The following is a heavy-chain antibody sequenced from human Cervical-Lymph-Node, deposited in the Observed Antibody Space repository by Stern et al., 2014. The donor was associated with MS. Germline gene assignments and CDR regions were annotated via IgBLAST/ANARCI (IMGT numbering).Heavy chain of an antibody. CDR2: IKPNSGGT. J-gene: IGHJ4*02. V-gene: IGHV1-2*06. CDR1: GYTFTDYY. CDR3: ARDSTIWSVDY. Sequence: QVQLVQSGPEVKKPGASVKVSCKASGYTFTDYYMHWVRQAPGPGLEWMGRIKPNSGGTNSAQKFQGRVTMTRDTSISTAYMELSGLKSDDTAVYYCARDSTIWSVDYWGQGTLVTVSS. D-gene: IGHD6-13*01.